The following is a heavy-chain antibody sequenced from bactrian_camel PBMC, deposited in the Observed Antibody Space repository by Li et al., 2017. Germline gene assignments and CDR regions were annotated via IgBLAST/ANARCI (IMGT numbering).Heavy chain of an antibody. CDR1: GFIFSSYW. D-gene: IGHD5*01. J-gene: IGHJ4*01. CDR2: IDVTYGVK. V-gene: IGHV3S1*01. CDR3: VNGASDVGYNY. Sequence: HVQLVESGGGLVQPGGSLRLSCVASGFIFSSYWMYWVRQAPGKALEWVSLIDVTYGVKFYGNSVKGRFTISRDNAKNTVYLQTNSLKPEDTAMYYCVNGASDVGYNYWGQGTQVTVS.